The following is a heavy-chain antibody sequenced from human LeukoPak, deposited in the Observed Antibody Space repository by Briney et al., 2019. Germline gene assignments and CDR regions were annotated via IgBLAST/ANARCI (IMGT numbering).Heavy chain of an antibody. J-gene: IGHJ5*02. CDR3: PGSPWFWELLCNWFDP. Sequence: SETLSLTCNVSGGSITSYYWSWIRQPPGQGLEWIGYIYDSGSNNYNPSIKSRVTISVATSKNQFSLKLSSVTAADTAVYYCPGSPWFWELLCNWFDPWGQGTLVTVSS. V-gene: IGHV4-59*01. D-gene: IGHD3-10*01. CDR2: IYDSGSN. CDR1: GGSITSYY.